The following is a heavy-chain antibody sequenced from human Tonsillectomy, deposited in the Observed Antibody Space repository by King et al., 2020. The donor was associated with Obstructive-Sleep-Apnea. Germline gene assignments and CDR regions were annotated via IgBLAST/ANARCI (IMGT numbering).Heavy chain of an antibody. CDR1: GFTFSSYS. V-gene: IGHV3-21*01. CDR2: ISSSSSYI. J-gene: IGHJ4*02. D-gene: IGHD7-27*01. CDR3: AREIVTGYFDY. Sequence: VQLVESGGGLVKPGGSLRLSCAASGFTFSSYSMNWVRQVPGKGLEGGSSISSSSSYIYYADSVKGRFTISRDNAKNSLYLQMNSLRAEDTAVYYCAREIVTGYFDYWGQGTLVTVSS.